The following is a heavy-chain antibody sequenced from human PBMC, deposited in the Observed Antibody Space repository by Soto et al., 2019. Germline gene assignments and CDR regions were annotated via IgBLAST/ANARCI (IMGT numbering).Heavy chain of an antibody. V-gene: IGHV1-69*01. CDR1: GGTFSSYA. D-gene: IGHD6-19*01. CDR2: IIPIFGTA. CDR3: ATEVAGTLPRWFGP. J-gene: IGHJ5*02. Sequence: QVQLVQSGAEVKKPGSSVKVSCKASGGTFSSYAISWVRQAPGQGLEWMGGIIPIFGTANYAQKFQGRVTITADEATSKAYKELSRLRPEDTAVYYCATEVAGTLPRWFGPWGQVPMVTVYS.